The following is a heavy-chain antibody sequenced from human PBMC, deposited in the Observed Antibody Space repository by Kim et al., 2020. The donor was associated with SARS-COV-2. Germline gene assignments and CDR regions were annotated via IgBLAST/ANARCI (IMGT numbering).Heavy chain of an antibody. V-gene: IGHV5-51*01. CDR3: ARLYGTYSSGYYRPGWFDP. CDR1: GYSFTSYW. CDR2: IYPGDSDT. D-gene: IGHD3-22*01. J-gene: IGHJ5*02. Sequence: GESLKISCQGSGYSFTSYWIGWVRQMPGKGLEWMGIIYPGDSDTRYSPSFQGQVTISADKSISTAYLQWSSLKASDTAMYYCARLYGTYSSGYYRPGWFDPWGQGTLVTVSS.